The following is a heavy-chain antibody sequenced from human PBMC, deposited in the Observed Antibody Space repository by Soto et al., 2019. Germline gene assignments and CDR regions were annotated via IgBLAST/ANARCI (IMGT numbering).Heavy chain of an antibody. CDR1: GFTFSSYS. V-gene: IGHV3-21*01. CDR3: ARDSNPGYYYYYMDV. CDR2: ISSSSSYI. Sequence: GGSLRLSCAASGFTFSSYSMNWVRQAPGKGLEWVSSISSSSSYIYYADSVKGRFTISRDNAKNSLYLQMNSLRAEDMAVYYCARDSNPGYYYYYMDVWGKGTTVTVSS. J-gene: IGHJ6*03.